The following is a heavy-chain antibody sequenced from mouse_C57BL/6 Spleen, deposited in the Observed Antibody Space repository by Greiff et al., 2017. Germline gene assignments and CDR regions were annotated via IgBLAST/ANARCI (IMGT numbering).Heavy chain of an antibody. CDR1: GYTFTSYG. CDR2: IYPRSGNT. D-gene: IGHD1-1*01. V-gene: IGHV1-81*01. J-gene: IGHJ3*01. CDR3: AATVEWAWFAY. Sequence: LEESGAELARPGASVKLSCKASGYTFTSYGISWVKQRTGQGLEWIGEIYPRSGNTYYNEKFKGKATLTADKSSSTAYMELRSLTSEDSAVYFCAATVEWAWFAYWGQGTLVTVSA.